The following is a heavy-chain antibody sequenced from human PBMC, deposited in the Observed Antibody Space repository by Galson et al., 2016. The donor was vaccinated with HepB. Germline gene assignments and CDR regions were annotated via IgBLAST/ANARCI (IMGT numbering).Heavy chain of an antibody. V-gene: IGHV4-4*02. CDR3: ARRPLSKGFALDV. D-gene: IGHD2/OR15-2a*01. J-gene: IGHJ6*02. Sequence: ETLSLTCSVSGDSISSDNWWNWVRQPPGKGLEWIGEVLHIGATNYNPSLKSRVSISVDKSNNVISLKVSSVTAADTAVYYCARRPLSKGFALDVWGQGTTVSVS. CDR1: GDSISSDNW. CDR2: VLHIGAT.